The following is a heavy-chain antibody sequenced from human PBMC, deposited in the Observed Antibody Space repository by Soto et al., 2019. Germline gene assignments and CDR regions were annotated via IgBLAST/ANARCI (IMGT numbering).Heavy chain of an antibody. J-gene: IGHJ4*02. D-gene: IGHD2-15*01. CDR2: INHSGST. Sequence: PSETLSLTCAVYGGSFSGYYWSWIRQPPGKGLEWIGEINHSGSTNYNPSLKSRVTISVDTSKNQFSLKLSSVTAADTAVYYCARGHNIVVVVAATNLDYWGQGTLVTVSS. V-gene: IGHV4-34*01. CDR1: GGSFSGYY. CDR3: ARGHNIVVVVAATNLDY.